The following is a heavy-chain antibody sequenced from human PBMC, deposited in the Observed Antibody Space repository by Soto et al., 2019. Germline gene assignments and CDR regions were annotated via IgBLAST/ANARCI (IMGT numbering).Heavy chain of an antibody. V-gene: IGHV3-21*01. J-gene: IGHJ3*02. Sequence: EVQLVESGGGLVTPGGSLRLSCAASGFTFSSYSMNWVRQAPGKGLEWVLSISSSGSYIYYADSVKARFTISRDNAKNSLSLQMNSLRAEDTAVYYCARKNNGASYHSDDAFDIWGQGTMVTVSS. CDR3: ARKNNGASYHSDDAFDI. CDR2: ISSSGSYI. CDR1: GFTFSSYS. D-gene: IGHD1-26*01.